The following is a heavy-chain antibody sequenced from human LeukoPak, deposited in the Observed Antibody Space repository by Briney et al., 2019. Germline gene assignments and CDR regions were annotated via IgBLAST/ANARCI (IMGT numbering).Heavy chain of an antibody. D-gene: IGHD3-22*01. CDR3: AKDSRGYYKPVDY. Sequence: PGGSLRLSCAASGFTFNSYAMNWVRQTPGKGLEWVSTISGSGSSTYYADYVKGRFTISRDNSENTLYLHMDNLRAEDTALYYCAKDSRGYYKPVDYWGQGTLVIVSS. CDR1: GFTFNSYA. CDR2: ISGSGSST. V-gene: IGHV3-23*01. J-gene: IGHJ4*02.